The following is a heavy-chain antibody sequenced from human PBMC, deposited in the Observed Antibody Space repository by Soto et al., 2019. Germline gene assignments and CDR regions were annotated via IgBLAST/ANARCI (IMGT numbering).Heavy chain of an antibody. CDR1: GGSISSSSYY. CDR3: ARQNGVVVPAAPWFDP. D-gene: IGHD2-2*01. V-gene: IGHV4-39*01. CDR2: IYYSGST. Sequence: QLQLQESGPGLVKPSETLSLTCTVSGGSISSSSYYWGWIRQPPGKGLEWIGSIYYSGSTYYNPSLKSRVTLSVDTSKNQFSLKLSSVTAADTAVYYCARQNGVVVPAAPWFDPWGQGTLVTVSS. J-gene: IGHJ5*02.